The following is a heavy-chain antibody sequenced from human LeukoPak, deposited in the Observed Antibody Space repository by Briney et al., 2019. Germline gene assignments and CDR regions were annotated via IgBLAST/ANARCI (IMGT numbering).Heavy chain of an antibody. Sequence: SETLSLTCTVSGDSIRNKNYYWDWIRQPPGKGLEWIGGMYYSGSSFYNPSLKSRVTISVDTSKNQFSLKVNSVTAADTAVYYCARHTVEQAGYVLDYFDYWGQGTLVTVSS. J-gene: IGHJ4*02. D-gene: IGHD5-12*01. CDR1: GDSIRNKNYY. CDR3: ARHTVEQAGYVLDYFDY. V-gene: IGHV4-39*01. CDR2: MYYSGSS.